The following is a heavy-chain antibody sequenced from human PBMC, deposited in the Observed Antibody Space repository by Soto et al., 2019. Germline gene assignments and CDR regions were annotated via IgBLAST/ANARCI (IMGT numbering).Heavy chain of an antibody. J-gene: IGHJ4*02. D-gene: IGHD2-21*01. Sequence: GQLLQSGGGLVKPGGSVRLSCAASEFIFRSYSIAWVLQAPGTGLEWVAYITSSSTYIYYADSVRGRFTISRDNAQNSVFLQLNNLRAEETAIYYSTRDIPRTSFDLCAQGPLVTLSS. CDR2: ITSSSTYI. CDR3: TRDIPRTSFDL. CDR1: EFIFRSYS. V-gene: IGHV3-21*01.